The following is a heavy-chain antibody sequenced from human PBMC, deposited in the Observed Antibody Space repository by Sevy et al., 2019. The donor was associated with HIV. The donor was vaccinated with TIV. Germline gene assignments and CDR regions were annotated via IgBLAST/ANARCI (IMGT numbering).Heavy chain of an antibody. CDR2: CDTRGDT. Sequence: SETLSLTCTVSGASISNYYWSWIRQPAGKGLEWIGLCDTRGDTHYNPSLKGRVTLSLDTSQKHMSLKLTSVIAADTAVYYCARDVAIRGVFPTFYYPYYMDVWGKGTTVTVSS. CDR3: ARDVAIRGVFPTFYYPYYMDV. CDR1: GASISNYY. D-gene: IGHD3-10*01. J-gene: IGHJ6*03. V-gene: IGHV4-4*07.